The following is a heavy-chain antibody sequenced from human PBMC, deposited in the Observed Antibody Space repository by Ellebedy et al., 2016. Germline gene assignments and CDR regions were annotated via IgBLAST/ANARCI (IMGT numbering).Heavy chain of an antibody. V-gene: IGHV4-39*07. CDR2: IYYSGST. J-gene: IGHJ4*02. D-gene: IGHD3-9*01. Sequence: SETLSLTXTVSGGSISSSSYYWGWIRQPPGKGLEWIGSIYYSGSTYYNPSLKSRVTISVDTSKNQFSLKLSSVTAADTAVYYCARLVIMPRHFDYWGQGTLVTVSS. CDR1: GGSISSSSYY. CDR3: ARLVIMPRHFDY.